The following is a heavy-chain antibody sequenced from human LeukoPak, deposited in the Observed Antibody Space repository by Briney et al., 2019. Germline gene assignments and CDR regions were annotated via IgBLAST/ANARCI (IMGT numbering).Heavy chain of an antibody. D-gene: IGHD4-23*01. V-gene: IGHV3-11*01. CDR1: GFTFSDYY. Sequence: PGGSLRLSCAASGFTFSDYYMSWIRQAPGKGLEWVSYISGSGSTVYYAASVRGRFTISRDNAKNSLFLQMNSLRAEDTAVYYCARDRGNSDPGDWFDSWGQGTLATVSS. CDR3: ARDRGNSDPGDWFDS. J-gene: IGHJ5*01. CDR2: ISGSGSTV.